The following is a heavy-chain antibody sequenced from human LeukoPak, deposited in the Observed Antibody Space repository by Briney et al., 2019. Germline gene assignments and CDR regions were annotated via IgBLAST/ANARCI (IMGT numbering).Heavy chain of an antibody. CDR1: GGSISSGGYY. CDR2: IYYSGST. Sequence: PSQTLSLTCTVSGGSISSGGYYWSWIRQHPGKGLEWIGYIYYSGSTNYNPSLKSRVIISVATSKKQLSLNLTSVTAADTAVYYCARGMSIDYWGQGTLVTVSS. J-gene: IGHJ4*02. CDR3: ARGMSIDY. V-gene: IGHV4-31*03.